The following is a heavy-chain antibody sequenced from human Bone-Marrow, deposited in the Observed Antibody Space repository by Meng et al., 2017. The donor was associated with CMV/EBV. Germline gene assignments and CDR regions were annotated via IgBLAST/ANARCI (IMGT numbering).Heavy chain of an antibody. CDR3: ARAPRAFDI. J-gene: IGHJ3*02. CDR1: GFTFSSYS. V-gene: IGHV3-21*01. Sequence: GESLKISCAVSGFTFSSYSMNWVRQAPGKGLEWVSSISSSSSYIYYADSVKGRFTISRDNAKNSLYLQMNSLRAEDTAVYYCARAPRAFDIWGQGTMVTVS. CDR2: ISSSSSYI.